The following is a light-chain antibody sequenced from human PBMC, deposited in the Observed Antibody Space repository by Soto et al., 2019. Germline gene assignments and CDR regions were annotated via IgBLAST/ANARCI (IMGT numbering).Light chain of an antibody. CDR3: CSFAHSNTYV. J-gene: IGLJ1*01. Sequence: QSVLTQPASVSGSPGQSIALSRTGTSSDVGSYNLVSWYQQYPGKAPKLLISEGGKRPSGISNRFSGSKSGNTASLTISGLQAEDEADYYCCSFAHSNTYVFGTGTQLTVL. V-gene: IGLV2-23*01. CDR1: SSDVGSYNL. CDR2: EGG.